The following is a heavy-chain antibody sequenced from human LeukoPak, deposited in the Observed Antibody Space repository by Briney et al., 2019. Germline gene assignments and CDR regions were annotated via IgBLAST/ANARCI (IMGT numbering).Heavy chain of an antibody. V-gene: IGHV3-23*01. CDR3: ARDGIAVALGY. J-gene: IGHJ4*02. CDR1: GFTFSRYG. Sequence: GGSLRLSCAASGFTFSRYGMDWVRQAPGKGLEWVSAISGSGGSTYYADSVKGRFTISRDNSKNTLYLQMNSLRAEDTAVYYCARDGIAVALGYWGQGTLVTVSS. CDR2: ISGSGGST. D-gene: IGHD6-19*01.